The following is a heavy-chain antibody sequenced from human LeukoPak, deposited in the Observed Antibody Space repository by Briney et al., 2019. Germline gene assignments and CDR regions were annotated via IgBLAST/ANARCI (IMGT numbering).Heavy chain of an antibody. CDR2: IYYRGCT. J-gene: IGHJ4*02. Sequence: PSETLSLTCTVSGGSISNYHWSWIRQPPGKGLEWIGYIYYRGCTNYNPSLKSRVTISVDTSKNQFSLKLSYVTAADTAVYYCARLIAVTGKVDYFDYWGLGTLVTVSS. V-gene: IGHV4-59*01. CDR1: GGSISNYH. CDR3: ARLIAVTGKVDYFDY. D-gene: IGHD6-19*01.